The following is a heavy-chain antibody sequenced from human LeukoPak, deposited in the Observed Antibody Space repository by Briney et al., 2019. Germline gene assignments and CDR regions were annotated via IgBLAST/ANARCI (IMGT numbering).Heavy chain of an antibody. D-gene: IGHD2-2*01. CDR1: GFTFSSYS. Sequence: GGSLRLSCAASGFTFSSYSMNWVRQAPGKGLEWVSHISSSGTIIYYADSVKGRFSISRDNAKNSLYLQMNSLRAEDTAVYYCARPGKCSSTSCYLDVWGQGTTVTVSS. V-gene: IGHV3-48*01. CDR2: ISSSGTII. CDR3: ARPGKCSSTSCYLDV. J-gene: IGHJ6*02.